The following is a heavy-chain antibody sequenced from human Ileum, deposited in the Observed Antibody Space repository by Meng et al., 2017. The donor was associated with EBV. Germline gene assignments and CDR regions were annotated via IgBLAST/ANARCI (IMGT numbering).Heavy chain of an antibody. CDR1: GGSISSYY. J-gene: IGHJ4*02. D-gene: IGHD2-15*01. Sequence: QVHLQESGPGLVKPSETLSLTGTASGGSISSYYWSWIRQPPGKGLEWIGYIYYSGSTNYNPSLKSRVTISVDTSKNQFSLNLSSVTAADTAVYYCARGGWSLDYWGQGTLVTVSS. CDR2: IYYSGST. CDR3: ARGGWSLDY. V-gene: IGHV4-59*08.